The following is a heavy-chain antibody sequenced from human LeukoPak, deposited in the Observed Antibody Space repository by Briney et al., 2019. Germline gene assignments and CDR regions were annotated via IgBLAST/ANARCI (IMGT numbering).Heavy chain of an antibody. CDR2: IYCSGST. D-gene: IGHD3-3*01. CDR3: ARHVLSGYLNYWYFDL. CDR1: GGSISSSSYY. J-gene: IGHJ2*01. V-gene: IGHV4-39*01. Sequence: TTAETLSLTCTVSGGSISSSSYYWGWIRQPPGKGLEWIGGIYCSGSTYYNPSLKSRVTISVDTSKNQFSLKLSSVTAADTAVYYCARHVLSGYLNYWYFDLWGRGTLVTVSS.